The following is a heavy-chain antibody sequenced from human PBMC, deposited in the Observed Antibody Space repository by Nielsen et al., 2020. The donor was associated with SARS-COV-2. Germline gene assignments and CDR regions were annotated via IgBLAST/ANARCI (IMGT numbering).Heavy chain of an antibody. V-gene: IGHV3-7*01. CDR3: AREGLYGAYYYYGMDV. CDR2: IKQDGSEK. J-gene: IGHJ6*02. CDR1: GFTFSSYW. Sequence: GESLKISCAASGFTFSSYWMSWVRQAPGKGLEWVANIKQDGSEKYYVDSVKGRFTISRDNAKNSLYLQMNSLRAEDTAVYYCAREGLYGAYYYYGMDVWGQGTTVTVSS. D-gene: IGHD4-17*01.